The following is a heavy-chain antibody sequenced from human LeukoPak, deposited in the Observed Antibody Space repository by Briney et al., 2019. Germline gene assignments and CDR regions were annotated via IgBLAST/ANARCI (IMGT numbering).Heavy chain of an antibody. Sequence: SETLSLTCTVSGGSISSYYWSWIRQPPGKGLEWIGYISTSGSTNYNPSLKSRVTISVDTSKNQFSLKLSSVTAADTAVYYCARHGLGDGYNDYWGQGTLVTVSS. D-gene: IGHD5-24*01. CDR2: ISTSGST. CDR3: ARHGLGDGYNDY. J-gene: IGHJ4*02. V-gene: IGHV4-4*09. CDR1: GGSISSYY.